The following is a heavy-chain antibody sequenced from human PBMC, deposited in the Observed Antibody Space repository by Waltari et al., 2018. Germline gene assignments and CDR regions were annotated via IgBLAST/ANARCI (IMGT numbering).Heavy chain of an antibody. CDR1: GGSISPYY. J-gene: IGHJ6*03. CDR3: ARGSFGVVIRSVYYYMDV. D-gene: IGHD3-3*02. V-gene: IGHV4-59*01. CDR2: IYYSGST. Sequence: QVQLQESGPGLVKPSETLSLTCTVSGGSISPYYWTWLRQPPGTGLEWIGYIYYSGSTNYNPSLKSRLTMSVDTSKNQFSLRLSSVTAADTAVYYCARGSFGVVIRSVYYYMDVWGKGTTVTVSS.